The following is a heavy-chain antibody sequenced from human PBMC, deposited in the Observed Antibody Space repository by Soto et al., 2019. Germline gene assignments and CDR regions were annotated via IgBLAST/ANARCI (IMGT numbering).Heavy chain of an antibody. D-gene: IGHD3-22*01. CDR2: ISGSGGST. Sequence: GGSLRLSCAASGFTFSSYAMSWVRQAPGKGLEWVSAISGSGGSTYYADSVKGRFTISRDNSKNTLYLQMNSLRAEDTAVYYCAKVHYYYDSSGYYYIASAFDIWGQGTMVTVSS. CDR3: AKVHYYYDSSGYYYIASAFDI. V-gene: IGHV3-23*01. CDR1: GFTFSSYA. J-gene: IGHJ3*02.